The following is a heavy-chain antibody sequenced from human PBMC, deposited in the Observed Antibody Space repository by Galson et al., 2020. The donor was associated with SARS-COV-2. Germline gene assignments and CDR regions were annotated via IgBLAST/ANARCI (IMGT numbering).Heavy chain of an antibody. Sequence: SETLSLTCTVSGGSISSYYWSWIRQPPGKGLEWIGYIYYSGSTNYNPSLKSRVTISVDTSKNQFSLKLSSVTAADTAVYYCARFVVVPAAIGSGDYYYYYMDVWGKGTTVTVSS. J-gene: IGHJ6*03. CDR3: ARFVVVPAAIGSGDYYYYYMDV. CDR2: IYYSGST. V-gene: IGHV4-59*01. D-gene: IGHD2-2*02. CDR1: GGSISSYY.